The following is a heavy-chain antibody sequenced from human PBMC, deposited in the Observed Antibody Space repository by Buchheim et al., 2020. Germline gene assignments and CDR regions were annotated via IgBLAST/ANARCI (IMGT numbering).Heavy chain of an antibody. V-gene: IGHV3-11*01. J-gene: IGHJ4*02. CDR2: IYGSGSTV. D-gene: IGHD3-22*01. CDR1: GFTFSDYY. Sequence: QVQLVESGGGLVKPGGSLRLSCAASGFTFSDYYMSWIRQAPGKGLEWVSYIYGSGSTVYYVDSVKGRFTILRDNVKNALYLQMSSLRAEDTAVYYCARSVSSGSWDFDYWGQGTL. CDR3: ARSVSSGSWDFDY.